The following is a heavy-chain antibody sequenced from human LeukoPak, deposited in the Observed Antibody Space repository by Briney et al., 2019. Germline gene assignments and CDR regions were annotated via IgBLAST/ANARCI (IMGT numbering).Heavy chain of an antibody. D-gene: IGHD6-13*01. V-gene: IGHV3-23*01. CDR2: ISGSGGST. CDR1: GFTFSSYA. Sequence: PGGSLRLSCAASGFTFSSYAMSWVRQAPGKGLEWVSAISGSGGSTYYADSVKGRFTISRDNSKNALYLQMNSLRAEDTAVYYCAKDSAFIAAAATDYWGQGTLVTVSS. CDR3: AKDSAFIAAAATDY. J-gene: IGHJ4*02.